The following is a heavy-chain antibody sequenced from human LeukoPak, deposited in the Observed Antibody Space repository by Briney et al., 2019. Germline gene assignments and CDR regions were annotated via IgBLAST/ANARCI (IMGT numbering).Heavy chain of an antibody. J-gene: IGHJ4*02. CDR2: ISASGGST. D-gene: IGHD6-19*01. Sequence: HPGGSLRLSCAASGFTFSKYGMSWVRQAPGKGLEWVSSISASGGSTHYVDSLKGRFTISRDKSNNILYLEMKSLRAEDTAVYFCATHSSGWYYYFDFWGQGTLVTVSS. V-gene: IGHV3-23*01. CDR1: GFTFSKYG. CDR3: ATHSSGWYYYFDF.